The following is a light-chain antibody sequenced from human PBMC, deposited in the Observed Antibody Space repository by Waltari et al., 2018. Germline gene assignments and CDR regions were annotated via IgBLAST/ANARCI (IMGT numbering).Light chain of an antibody. V-gene: IGKV1-8*01. Sequence: AIRMTQSPSSFSASTGDRVTITCRASQGISSYLAWYQQKPGKAPKLLIYAASTLQSGVPSRFSGSGSGTDFTLTISSLQTEDVAVYYCQQYYSTPFTFGGGTKVEIK. J-gene: IGKJ4*01. CDR1: QGISSY. CDR3: QQYYSTPFT. CDR2: AAS.